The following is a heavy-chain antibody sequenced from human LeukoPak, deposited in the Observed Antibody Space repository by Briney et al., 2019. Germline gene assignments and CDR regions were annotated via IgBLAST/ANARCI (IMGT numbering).Heavy chain of an antibody. CDR1: GGSISSGGYS. V-gene: IGHV4-30-2*01. CDR3: ARDVYSSGSDAFDI. CDR2: IYHSGST. J-gene: IGHJ3*02. Sequence: SETLSLTCAVSGGSISSGGYSWSWIRQPPGKGLEWIGYIYHSGSTYYNPSLKSRVTISVDTSKNQFSLKLSSVTAADTAVYYCARDVYSSGSDAFDIWGQGTMVTVSS. D-gene: IGHD6-19*01.